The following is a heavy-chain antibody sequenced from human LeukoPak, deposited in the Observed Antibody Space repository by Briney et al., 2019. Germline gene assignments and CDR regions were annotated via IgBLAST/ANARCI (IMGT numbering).Heavy chain of an antibody. J-gene: IGHJ5*02. D-gene: IGHD2-15*01. CDR1: GGTFSSYA. Sequence: ASVKVSCKASGGTFSSYAISWVRQAPGQGLERIGRIIPIFGTANYAQKCQGRVTITTDESTSTAYMELSSLRSEDTAVYYCARGGVAATRLATLNWFDPWGQGTLVTVSS. V-gene: IGHV1-69*05. CDR3: ARGGVAATRLATLNWFDP. CDR2: IIPIFGTA.